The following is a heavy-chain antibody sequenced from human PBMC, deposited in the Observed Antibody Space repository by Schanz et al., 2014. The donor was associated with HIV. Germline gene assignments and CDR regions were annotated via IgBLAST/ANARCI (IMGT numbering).Heavy chain of an antibody. CDR3: ARGFQGFDY. CDR2: ISESGGRT. J-gene: IGHJ4*02. D-gene: IGHD3-10*01. CDR1: GFAFNNYA. V-gene: IGHV3-23*04. Sequence: EVQLVESGGGLVQPGGSLRLSCAASGFAFNNYAMTWVRQAPGKGLEWVSSISESGGRTYYADSVKGRFTISRDNSKNTLYLQMNSLRAEDTSVYYCARGFQGFDYWGQGTLVTVSS.